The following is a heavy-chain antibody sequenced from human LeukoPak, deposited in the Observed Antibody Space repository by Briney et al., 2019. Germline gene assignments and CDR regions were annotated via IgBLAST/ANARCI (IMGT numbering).Heavy chain of an antibody. V-gene: IGHV3-43*02. CDR1: AFTFDEYA. Sequence: GRSLRLSCAAAAFTFDEYAMRWVRHAPGKGLECVSLISGDGGSTYYADSVKGRFTISRDNSKNSLYLQMNSLRTEDTALYYCATVQRIAVAGTTDYWGQGTLVTVSS. J-gene: IGHJ4*02. D-gene: IGHD6-19*01. CDR3: ATVQRIAVAGTTDY. CDR2: ISGDGGST.